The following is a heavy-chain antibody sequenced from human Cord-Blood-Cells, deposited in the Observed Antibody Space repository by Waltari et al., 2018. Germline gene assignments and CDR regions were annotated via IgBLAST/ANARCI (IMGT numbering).Heavy chain of an antibody. V-gene: IGHV4-34*01. CDR1: GGYFRGYY. D-gene: IGHD3-3*01. CDR3: ARGQRDIRFFEWLLSLNFDY. CDR2: SKQSGRA. Sequence: QVQLQQWGAGLLKPPETLSLTCAVYGGYFRGYYGSWIRQAPGKGREWIGESKQSGRANYDPALKSRVTISVDTSKNQFSLKLISVTAAYTAVYCFARGQRDIRFFEWLLSLNFDYWGQGTLVTVSS. J-gene: IGHJ4*02.